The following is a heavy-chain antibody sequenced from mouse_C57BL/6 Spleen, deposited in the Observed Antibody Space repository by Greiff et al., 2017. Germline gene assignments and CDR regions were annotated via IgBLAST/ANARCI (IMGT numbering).Heavy chain of an antibody. CDR2: INPNNGGT. CDR1: GYTFTDYY. CDR3: ARGLWAWFAY. Sequence: VQLQQSGPELVKPGASVKISCKASGYTFTDYYMNWVKQSHGKSLEWIGDINPNNGGTSYNQKFKGKATLTVDKSSSTAYMELRSLTSEDSAVYYCARGLWAWFAYWGQGTLVTVSA. D-gene: IGHD6-5*01. J-gene: IGHJ3*01. V-gene: IGHV1-26*01.